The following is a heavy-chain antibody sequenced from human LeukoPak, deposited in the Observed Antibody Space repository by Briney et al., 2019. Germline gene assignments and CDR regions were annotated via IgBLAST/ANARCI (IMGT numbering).Heavy chain of an antibody. J-gene: IGHJ4*02. V-gene: IGHV3-11*04. CDR2: ISSSGSTI. CDR3: AKLRWWHPYYYFDY. Sequence: KPGGSLRLSCAASGFTFSDYYMSWIRQAPWKGLEWVSYISSSGSTIYYADSVKGRFTISRDNAKNSLYLQMNSLRAEDTAVYYCAKLRWWHPYYYFDYWAREPWSPSP. CDR1: GFTFSDYY. D-gene: IGHD4-23*01.